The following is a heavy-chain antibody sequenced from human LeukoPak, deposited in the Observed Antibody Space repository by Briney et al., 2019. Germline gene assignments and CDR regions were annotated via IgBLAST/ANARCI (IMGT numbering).Heavy chain of an antibody. CDR1: GGSISTFY. CDR2: IFTSGTT. Sequence: SETLSLTCTVSGGSISTFYWTWIRQPAGKGLEWIGRIFTSGTTNYNPSLKSRVTMSVDTSKNQFSLKVSSVTAADTAMYYCARWGAAAGRFDYWGQGTLVTVSS. J-gene: IGHJ4*02. V-gene: IGHV4-4*07. D-gene: IGHD6-13*01. CDR3: ARWGAAAGRFDY.